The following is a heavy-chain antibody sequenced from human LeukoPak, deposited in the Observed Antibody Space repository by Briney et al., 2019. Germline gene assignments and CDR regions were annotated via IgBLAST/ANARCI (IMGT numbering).Heavy chain of an antibody. CDR1: GGSVSSGSYY. V-gene: IGHV4-61*01. CDR2: IYYSGST. D-gene: IGHD2-2*02. CDR3: ARGAYCSSTSCYISWFDP. J-gene: IGHJ5*02. Sequence: SETLSLTCTVSGGSVSSGSYYWSWIRQPPGTGLEWIGYIYYSGSTNYNPSLKSRVTISVDTSKNQFSLKLSSVTAADTAVYYCARGAYCSSTSCYISWFDPWGQGTLVTVSS.